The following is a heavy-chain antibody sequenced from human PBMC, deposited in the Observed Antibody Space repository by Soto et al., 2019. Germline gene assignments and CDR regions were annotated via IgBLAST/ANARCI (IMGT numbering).Heavy chain of an antibody. CDR3: AKDPSGYSIPFDP. V-gene: IGHV3-30*18. CDR1: GFTFSDYG. CDR2: ISYDGANT. Sequence: QVQLVGSGGGVVQPGRSLRLSCSASGFTFSDYGMHWVRQAPVKRPEWVAVISYDGANTYYADSVKGRFTISRDNSKNTLWLQMNSLRVDDTAVYYCAKDPSGYSIPFDPWGQGTLVTVSS. J-gene: IGHJ5*02. D-gene: IGHD6-13*01.